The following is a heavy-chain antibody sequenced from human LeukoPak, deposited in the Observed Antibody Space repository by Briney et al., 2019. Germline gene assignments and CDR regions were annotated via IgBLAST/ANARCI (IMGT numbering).Heavy chain of an antibody. V-gene: IGHV4-38-2*02. D-gene: IGHD2-15*01. J-gene: IGHJ4*02. Sequence: SETLSLTCTVSGYSISSGYYWGWIRQPPGKGLEWIGSIYHSGSTYYNPSLKSRVTISVDTSKNQFSLKLSSVTAADTAVYYCARDLVVAATPPYYFDYWGQGTLVTVSS. CDR3: ARDLVVAATPPYYFDY. CDR2: IYHSGST. CDR1: GYSISSGYY.